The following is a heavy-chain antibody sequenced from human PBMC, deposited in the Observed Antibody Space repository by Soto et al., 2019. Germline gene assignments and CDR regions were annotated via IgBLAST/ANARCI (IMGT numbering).Heavy chain of an antibody. CDR1: GGSISSSNC. CDR2: IYHSGST. J-gene: IGHJ3*02. D-gene: IGHD5-12*01. V-gene: IGHV4-4*02. Sequence: SETLSLTCAVSGGSISSSNCWSWVRQPPGKGLEWIGEIYHSGSTNYNPSLKSRVTISVDKSKNQFSLKLSSVTAADTAVYYCARAKIVATIQGAFDIFGQGTMVAV. CDR3: ARAKIVATIQGAFDI.